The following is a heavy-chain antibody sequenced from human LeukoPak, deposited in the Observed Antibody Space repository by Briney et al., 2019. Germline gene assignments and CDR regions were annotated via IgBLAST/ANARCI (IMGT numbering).Heavy chain of an antibody. CDR2: INPSGGST. Sequence: ASVKVSCKASGYTFTSYYMHWVRQAPGQGLEWMGIINPSGGSTSYAQKFQGRVTMTRDISTSTVYMELSSLRSEDTAVYYCARGSPPRRNYDSRGYYSYYFDYWGQGTLVTVSS. J-gene: IGHJ4*02. CDR1: GYTFTSYY. CDR3: ARGSPPRRNYDSRGYYSYYFDY. D-gene: IGHD3-22*01. V-gene: IGHV1-46*01.